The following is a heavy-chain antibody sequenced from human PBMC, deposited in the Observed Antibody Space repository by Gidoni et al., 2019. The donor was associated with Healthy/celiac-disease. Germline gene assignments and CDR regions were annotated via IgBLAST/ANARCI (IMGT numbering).Heavy chain of an antibody. CDR2: ISSNGGST. CDR3: ARDGWGSYYVTAYYYGMDV. V-gene: IGHV3-64*01. D-gene: IGHD1-26*01. CDR1: GFTFSSYS. J-gene: IGHJ6*02. Sequence: VQLVESGGGLVQPGGSLRLSCAASGFTFSSYSMHWVRQAPGKGLEYVSAISSNGGSTYYANSVKGRFTISRDNSKNTLYLQMGSLRAEDMAVYYCARDGWGSYYVTAYYYGMDVWGQGTTVTVSS.